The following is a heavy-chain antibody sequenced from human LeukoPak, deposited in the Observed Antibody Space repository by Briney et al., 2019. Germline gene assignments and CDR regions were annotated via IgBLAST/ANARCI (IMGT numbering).Heavy chain of an antibody. J-gene: IGHJ4*02. Sequence: ASVKVSCKASGGTFCSYAISWVRQAPGQGLEWMGGIIPIFGTANYAQKFQGRVTITTDESTSTAYMELSSLRSEDTAVYYCATRGVNWSFDYWGQGTLVTVSS. CDR1: GGTFCSYA. CDR3: ATRGVNWSFDY. CDR2: IIPIFGTA. V-gene: IGHV1-69*05. D-gene: IGHD3-10*01.